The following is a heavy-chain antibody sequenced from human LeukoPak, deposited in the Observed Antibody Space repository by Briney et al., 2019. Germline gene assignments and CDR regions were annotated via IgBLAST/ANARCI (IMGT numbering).Heavy chain of an antibody. J-gene: IGHJ4*02. CDR2: ISGSGSNT. CDR3: AKDPLDY. CDR1: GFTFNIYA. V-gene: IGHV3-23*01. Sequence: GGSLRLSCMASGFTFNIYAMIWVRQAPGKGLEWVSGISGSGSNTYNADYVKGRFTISRDNSKNTVYLQMNSLRAEDTAIYYCAKDPLDYWGQGTLVTVSS.